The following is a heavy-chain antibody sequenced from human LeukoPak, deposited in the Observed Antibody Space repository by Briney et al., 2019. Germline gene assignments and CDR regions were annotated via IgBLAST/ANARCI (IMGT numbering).Heavy chain of an antibody. D-gene: IGHD5-18*01. CDR3: ASTAMVQDY. J-gene: IGHJ4*02. CDR1: GGSISSSSYY. Sequence: TSETLSLTCTVSGGSISSSSYYWGWIRQPPGKGLEWIGSIYYSGSTYYNPSLKSRVTISVDTSKNQFSLKLSSVTAADTAVYYCASTAMVQDYWGQGTLVTVSS. CDR2: IYYSGST. V-gene: IGHV4-39*01.